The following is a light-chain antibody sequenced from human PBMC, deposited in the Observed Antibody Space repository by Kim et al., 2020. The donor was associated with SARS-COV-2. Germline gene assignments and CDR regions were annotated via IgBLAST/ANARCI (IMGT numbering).Light chain of an antibody. CDR2: GKN. CDR1: SLRTYY. CDR3: NSRDSSGIHVV. Sequence: SSELTQDPAVSLDLGRPDRIICQGDSLRTYYARRYQQKPGQAPVLVIYGKNNRPSGIPDRFSGSSSGNRASLTITRARAQDEADYYCNSRDSSGIHVVLGGGTQLTVL. V-gene: IGLV3-19*01. J-gene: IGLJ2*01.